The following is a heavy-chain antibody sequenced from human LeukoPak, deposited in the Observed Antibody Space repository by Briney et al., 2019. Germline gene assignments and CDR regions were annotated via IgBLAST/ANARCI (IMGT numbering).Heavy chain of an antibody. D-gene: IGHD2-15*01. CDR1: GGSFSGYY. CDR2: INHSGST. J-gene: IGHJ4*02. CDR3: ARGHAYASYSRPTPKNDY. V-gene: IGHV4-34*01. Sequence: SETLSLTCAVNGGSFSGYYWSWIRQPPGKGLEWIGEINHSGSTNYNPSLKSRVTISVDTSKNQFSLKLSSVTAADTAVYYCARGHAYASYSRPTPKNDYWGQGTLVTVSS.